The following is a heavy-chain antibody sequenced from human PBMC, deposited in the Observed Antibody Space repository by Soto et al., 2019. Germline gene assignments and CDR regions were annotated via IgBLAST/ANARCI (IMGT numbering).Heavy chain of an antibody. D-gene: IGHD6-13*01. CDR3: AKGRIAAAGVFDY. Sequence: PGGSLRLSCAASGFTFSSYGMHWVRQAPGKGLEWVAVISYDGSNKYYADSVKGRFTISRDNSKNTLYLQMNSLRTEDTAVYYCAKGRIAAAGVFDYWGQGTLVTVSS. J-gene: IGHJ4*02. V-gene: IGHV3-30*18. CDR2: ISYDGSNK. CDR1: GFTFSSYG.